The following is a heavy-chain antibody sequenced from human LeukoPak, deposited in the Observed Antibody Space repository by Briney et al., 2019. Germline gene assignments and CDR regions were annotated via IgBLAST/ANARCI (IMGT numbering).Heavy chain of an antibody. J-gene: IGHJ4*02. CDR2: IYSDSSRT. CDR3: TKDAGYASDY. CDR1: GFSFSTTW. Sequence: GGSLRLSCAASGFSFSTTWVHWVRQAPGKGLEWVALIYSDSSRTTYADSVKGRFTISRDNAKNTVYLQMSSLRVEDTAVYFCTKDAGYASDYWGQGILVPVSS. D-gene: IGHD2-15*01. V-gene: IGHV3-74*01.